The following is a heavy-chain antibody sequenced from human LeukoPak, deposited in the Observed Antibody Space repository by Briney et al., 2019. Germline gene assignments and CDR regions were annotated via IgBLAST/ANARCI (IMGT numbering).Heavy chain of an antibody. CDR3: ARDSPGPYYYDNWFDP. CDR1: GGSISSHY. D-gene: IGHD3-22*01. V-gene: IGHV4-59*11. CDR2: IHYSGST. J-gene: IGHJ5*02. Sequence: SETLSLTCTVSGGSISSHYWSWIRQPPGKGLEWIGYIHYSGSTNYNPSLKSRVTISVDTSKNQFSLKLSSVTAADTAVYYCARDSPGPYYYDNWFDPWGQGTLVTVSS.